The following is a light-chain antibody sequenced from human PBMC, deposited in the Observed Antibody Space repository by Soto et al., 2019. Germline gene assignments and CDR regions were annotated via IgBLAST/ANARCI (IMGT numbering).Light chain of an antibody. V-gene: IGKV1-39*01. CDR1: QSISNY. CDR2: TAS. Sequence: GDRGTIACRASQSISNYLNWYQEKPGKAPKLLIYTASSLQSGVPSRFSGSGSGTDFTLSISSLQPEDFATYYCQQSYSAPLTFGGGTKVDIK. CDR3: QQSYSAPLT. J-gene: IGKJ4*01.